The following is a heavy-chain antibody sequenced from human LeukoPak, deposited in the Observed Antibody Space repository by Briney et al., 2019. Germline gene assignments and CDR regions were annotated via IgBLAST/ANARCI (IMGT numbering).Heavy chain of an antibody. Sequence: GGSLRLSCAASGFTFSNYAMNWVRQAPGKGLEWVSGLSAGGGSTYYADSVKGRSTISRDNTENMLYLEMNSLRAEDTAVYYCAKGSGGSWYREYFQHWGQGTLVTVSS. CDR1: GFTFSNYA. CDR2: LSAGGGST. CDR3: AKGSGGSWYREYFQH. V-gene: IGHV3-23*01. J-gene: IGHJ1*01. D-gene: IGHD6-13*01.